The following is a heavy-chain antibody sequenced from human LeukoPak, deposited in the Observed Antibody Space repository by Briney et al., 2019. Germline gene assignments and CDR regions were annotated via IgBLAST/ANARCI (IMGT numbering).Heavy chain of an antibody. J-gene: IGHJ6*03. CDR1: AGSISISY. V-gene: IGHV4-59*01. D-gene: IGHD2-21*01. CDR3: ATILPVNSYMDV. Sequence: TSETLSLTCTVSAGSISISYWSWIRQPPGKGLESIGYIYYNGHTNYNPSLKSRVTISVDTSKNQFTLKLSSVTAADTAVYYCATILPVNSYMDVWGKGTTVTVSS. CDR2: IYYNGHT.